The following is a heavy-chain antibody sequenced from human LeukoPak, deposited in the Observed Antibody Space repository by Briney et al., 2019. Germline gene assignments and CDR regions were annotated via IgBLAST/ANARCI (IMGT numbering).Heavy chain of an antibody. D-gene: IGHD3-3*01. J-gene: IGHJ4*02. CDR3: ASGETGTVAYRQNLEWFKPFDY. V-gene: IGHV1-69*06. CDR2: IIPIFGTA. CDR1: GGTFSSYA. Sequence: GSSVKVSCKASGGTFSSYAISWVRQAPGQGLEWMGGIIPIFGTANYAQKFQGRVTITADKSTSTAYMELSSLRSEDTAVYYCASGETGTVAYRQNLEWFKPFDYWGQGTLVTVSS.